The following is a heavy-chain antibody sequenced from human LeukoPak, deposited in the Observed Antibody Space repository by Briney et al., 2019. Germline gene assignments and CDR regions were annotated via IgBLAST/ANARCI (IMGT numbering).Heavy chain of an antibody. CDR2: IYTSGST. V-gene: IGHV4-4*09. D-gene: IGHD6-19*01. Sequence: SETLSLTCTVSGGSISSYYWSWIRQPPGKGLEWIGYIYTSGSTNYNPSLKSRVTISVDTSKNQFSLKLSSVTAAVTAVYYCARHPTVSSGWFRGMWYFDYWGQGTLVTVSS. CDR1: GGSISSYY. CDR3: ARHPTVSSGWFRGMWYFDY. J-gene: IGHJ4*02.